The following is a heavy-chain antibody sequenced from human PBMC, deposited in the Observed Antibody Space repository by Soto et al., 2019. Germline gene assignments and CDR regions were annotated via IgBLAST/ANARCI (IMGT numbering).Heavy chain of an antibody. V-gene: IGHV1-18*01. D-gene: IGHD1-1*01. J-gene: IGHJ5*01. CDR2: ISAYNGNT. CDR1: GYTFTSYG. Sequence: ASVKVSCKASGYTFTSYGISWVRQAPGQGLEWMGWISAYNGNTNYAQKLQGRVTMTTDTSTSTAYMELRSLGSDDTAVYYCARDLFAKNWIDAASARFDSWGQGTLVTVSS. CDR3: ARDLFAKNWIDAASARFDS.